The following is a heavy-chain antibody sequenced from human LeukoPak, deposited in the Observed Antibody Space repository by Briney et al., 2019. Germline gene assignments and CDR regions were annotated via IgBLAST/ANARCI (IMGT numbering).Heavy chain of an antibody. CDR2: INPNSGGT. CDR3: ARERIAAAATSADY. CDR1: GYTFTGYY. D-gene: IGHD6-13*01. J-gene: IGHJ4*02. V-gene: IGHV1-2*02. Sequence: ASVKVSCKASGYTFTGYYMHWARQAPGQGLEWMGWINPNSGGTNYAQKFQGRVTMTRDTSISTAYMELSRLRSDDTAVYYCARERIAAAATSADYWGQGTLVTVSS.